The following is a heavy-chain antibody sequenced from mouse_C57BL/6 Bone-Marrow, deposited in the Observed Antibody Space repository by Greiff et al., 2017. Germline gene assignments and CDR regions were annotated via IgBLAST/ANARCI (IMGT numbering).Heavy chain of an antibody. V-gene: IGHV14-4*01. Sequence: VQLKQSGAELVRPGASVKLSCTASGFTIKDDYMHWVKQRPEQGLEWIGWIDPENGDTEYASKFQGKATITADTSSNTAYLQLSSLTSEDAAVYYCTTGGNFDYWGQGTTLTVSS. J-gene: IGHJ2*01. CDR1: GFTIKDDY. CDR2: IDPENGDT. CDR3: TTGGNFDY. D-gene: IGHD1-1*02.